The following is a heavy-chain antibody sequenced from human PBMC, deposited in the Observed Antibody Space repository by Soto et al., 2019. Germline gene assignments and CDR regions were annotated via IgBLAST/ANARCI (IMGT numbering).Heavy chain of an antibody. V-gene: IGHV3-21*01. CDR3: AREHTRYDILTGYYNSYFDY. D-gene: IGHD3-9*01. Sequence: GGSLRLSCAASGFTFSSYSMNWVRQAPGKGLEWVSSISSSSSYIYYADSVKGRFTISRDNAKNSLYLQMNSLRAEDTAVYYCAREHTRYDILTGYYNSYFDYWGQGT. J-gene: IGHJ4*02. CDR1: GFTFSSYS. CDR2: ISSSSSYI.